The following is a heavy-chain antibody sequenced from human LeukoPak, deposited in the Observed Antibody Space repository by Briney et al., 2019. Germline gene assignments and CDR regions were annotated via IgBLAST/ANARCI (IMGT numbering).Heavy chain of an antibody. CDR1: GGSISSGDYY. J-gene: IGHJ1*01. V-gene: IGHV4-61*08. CDR2: IYHSGST. Sequence: SETLSLTCTVSGGSISSGDYYWSWIRQPPGKGLEWIGYIYHSGSTNYNPSLQSRVTISVDTSKNQFSLNLNSVTAADTAVYYCARGGAARLHFQNWGQGTLVTVSS. D-gene: IGHD6-6*01. CDR3: ARGGAARLHFQN.